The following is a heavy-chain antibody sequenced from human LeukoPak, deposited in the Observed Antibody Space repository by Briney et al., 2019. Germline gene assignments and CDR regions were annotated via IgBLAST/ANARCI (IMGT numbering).Heavy chain of an antibody. V-gene: IGHV5-51*01. CDR1: GYSFTSYW. D-gene: IGHD1-26*01. CDR3: ARQVRATRVFDY. CDR2: IYPDDSDT. Sequence: GESLKISCKGSGYSFTSYWIGWVRQMPGKGLEWMGIIYPDDSDTRYSPSFQGQVTISADKSVNTAYLQCSSLKASDTAMYYCARQVRATRVFDYWGQGTLVTVSS. J-gene: IGHJ4*02.